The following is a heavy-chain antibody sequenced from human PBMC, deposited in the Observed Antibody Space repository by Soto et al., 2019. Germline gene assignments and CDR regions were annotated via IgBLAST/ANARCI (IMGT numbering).Heavy chain of an antibody. Sequence: ASVKVSCKASGYTFTSYGISWVRQAPGQGLEWMGWINPYNGNTNYAQKLQGRVTMTTDTSTSTAYMELRSLRSDDTAVYYCAREPVPAICFDPWGQGTLVTLSS. V-gene: IGHV1-18*01. CDR1: GYTFTSYG. CDR3: AREPVPAICFDP. CDR2: INPYNGNT. D-gene: IGHD2-21*02. J-gene: IGHJ5*02.